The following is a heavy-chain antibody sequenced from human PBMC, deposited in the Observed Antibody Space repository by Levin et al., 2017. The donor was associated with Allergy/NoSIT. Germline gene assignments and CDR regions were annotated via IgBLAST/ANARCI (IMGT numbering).Heavy chain of an antibody. J-gene: IGHJ4*02. Sequence: LSLTCAASGFRFSSHGMHWVRHTPGKVLEWVAGISYDGKRKFYGDSVTGRFTISRDNSRNTLYLQMDGLTADDPAVYYCAKDRYGSGWFVFDYWGQGTLVTVSS. D-gene: IGHD6-13*01. CDR3: AKDRYGSGWFVFDY. CDR1: GFRFSSHG. V-gene: IGHV3-30*18. CDR2: ISYDGKRK.